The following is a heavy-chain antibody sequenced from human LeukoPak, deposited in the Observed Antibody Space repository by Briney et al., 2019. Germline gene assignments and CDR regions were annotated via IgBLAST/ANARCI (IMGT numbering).Heavy chain of an antibody. J-gene: IGHJ3*02. CDR3: AKDHPYYYDSSGFGDAFDS. D-gene: IGHD3-22*01. V-gene: IGHV3-23*01. CDR2: ISDRGSST. Sequence: GGSLTLSCAASGFTFSNYGMSWVRQAAGKGLEWVSHISDRGSSTYYADSVKGRLTVSRDNSRNTLYLQMSSLRAEDTAVYYCAKDHPYYYDSSGFGDAFDSWGQGTMVTVSS. CDR1: GFTFSNYG.